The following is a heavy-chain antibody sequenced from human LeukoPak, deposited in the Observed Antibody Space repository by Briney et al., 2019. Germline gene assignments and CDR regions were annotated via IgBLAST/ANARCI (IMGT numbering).Heavy chain of an antibody. CDR2: IVGSGGNT. V-gene: IGHV3-23*01. D-gene: IGHD1-26*01. CDR1: GFTFSNYG. J-gene: IGHJ6*03. CDR3: AKGATGGAYYYYMDV. Sequence: GSLRLCCAASGFTFSNYGMCWVRQAPGKGLEWVSAIVGSGGNTYNADSVTGRFTISRDNAKNSLYLQMNSLRAEDTALYHCAKGATGGAYYYYMDVWGKGTTVTVSS.